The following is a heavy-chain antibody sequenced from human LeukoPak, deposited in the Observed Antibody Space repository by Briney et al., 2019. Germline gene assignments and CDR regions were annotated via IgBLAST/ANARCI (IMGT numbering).Heavy chain of an antibody. CDR2: IYHSGST. Sequence: SETLSLTCAVSGGSISSSNWWSWVRQPPGKGLEWIGEIYHSGSTNYNPSLKNRVTISVDTSKNQFSLKLISVTAADTAVYFCVRSDITGTVYSWFDPWGQGTLVTVSS. V-gene: IGHV4-4*02. J-gene: IGHJ5*02. CDR3: VRSDITGTVYSWFDP. D-gene: IGHD1-20*01. CDR1: GGSISSSNW.